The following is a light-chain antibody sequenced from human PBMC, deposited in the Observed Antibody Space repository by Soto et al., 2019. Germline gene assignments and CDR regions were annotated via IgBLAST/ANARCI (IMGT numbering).Light chain of an antibody. J-gene: IGLJ1*01. CDR1: STNIGAGYG. Sequence: QSVLTQPPSVSGAPGQRVSISCTGSSTNIGAGYGVHWYQQRPGTAPKLLIVGNTIRPSGVPDRFSGSKSGNTASLTVSGLQAEDEADYYCSSYAGSNNFVFGTGTKLTVL. CDR2: GNT. V-gene: IGLV1-40*01. CDR3: SSYAGSNNFV.